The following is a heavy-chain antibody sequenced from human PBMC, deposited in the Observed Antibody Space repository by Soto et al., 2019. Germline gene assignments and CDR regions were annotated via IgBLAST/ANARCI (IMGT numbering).Heavy chain of an antibody. CDR2: IYYSGSN. D-gene: IGHD4-4*01. V-gene: IGHV4-31*03. Sequence: QVQLQESGPGLVKPSQTLSLTCTVSGGSISSGGYYWSWIRQHPGKGLEWIGYIYYSGSNYYNPSLSSRVTISVDTSKNQFSLKLSSVTAAGTAVYYCASVRSPDYSNSPIFYYWVQGTMLTVSA. J-gene: IGHJ4*02. CDR1: GGSISSGGYY. CDR3: ASVRSPDYSNSPIFYY.